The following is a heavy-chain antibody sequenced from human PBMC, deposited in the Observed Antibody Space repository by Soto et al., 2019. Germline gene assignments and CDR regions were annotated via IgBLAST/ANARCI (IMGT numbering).Heavy chain of an antibody. CDR3: ARDKCSGGSCYPMPSV. Sequence: ASVKVSCKASGYTFTGYYMHWVRQAPGQGLEWMGWINPNSGGTNYAQKFQGWVTMTRDTSISTAYMELSRLRSDDTAVYYCARDKCSGGSCYPMPSVWGQGTTVTVSS. CDR1: GYTFTGYY. J-gene: IGHJ6*02. CDR2: INPNSGGT. D-gene: IGHD2-15*01. V-gene: IGHV1-2*04.